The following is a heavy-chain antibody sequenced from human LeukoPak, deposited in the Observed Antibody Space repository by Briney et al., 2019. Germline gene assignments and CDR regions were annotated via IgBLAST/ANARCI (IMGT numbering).Heavy chain of an antibody. Sequence: PGESLKISCKGSRYIFSNYWIGWVRQMPGKGLGWMGIIYPGDSDTRYRPSFQGQVTISVHKSISTAYLQWSSLKASDSAMYYCAGALSSSHPGDFAYWGPGALVTVSS. D-gene: IGHD4/OR15-4a*01. J-gene: IGHJ4*02. CDR3: AGALSSSHPGDFAY. V-gene: IGHV5-51*01. CDR2: IYPGDSDT. CDR1: RYIFSNYW.